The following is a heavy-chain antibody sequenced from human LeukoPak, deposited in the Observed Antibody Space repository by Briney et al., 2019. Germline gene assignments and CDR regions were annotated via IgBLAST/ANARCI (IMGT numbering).Heavy chain of an antibody. D-gene: IGHD3-16*01. CDR2: ISGSGGTT. CDR3: AKGGATFLDAFDF. V-gene: IGHV3-23*01. J-gene: IGHJ3*01. Sequence: QPGESLRLSCAASRFTFSSYAMSWVRQAPGKGLEWVSAISGSGGTTYNADSVKGRFTISRDNPRDRLYLQMNSLRAEDTAVYYCAKGGATFLDAFDFWGQGTMVTVSS. CDR1: RFTFSSYA.